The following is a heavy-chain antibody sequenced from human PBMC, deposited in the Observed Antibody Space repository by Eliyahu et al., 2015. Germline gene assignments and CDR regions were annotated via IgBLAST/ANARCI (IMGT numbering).Heavy chain of an antibody. CDR1: SGSISSXSYY. CDR3: ASFPRYCNGGSCFPDY. D-gene: IGHD2-15*01. V-gene: IGHV4-39*01. CDR2: IYYTGST. Sequence: QLQLQESGPGLVKPSETLSLTCTVSSGSISSXSYYWGWIRQPPGKGLEWIGSIYYTGSTYYNTSLKSRVTTSVDTSKNQFSLKLSSVTAADTALYYCASFPRYCNGGSCFPDYWGQGTLVTVSS. J-gene: IGHJ4*02.